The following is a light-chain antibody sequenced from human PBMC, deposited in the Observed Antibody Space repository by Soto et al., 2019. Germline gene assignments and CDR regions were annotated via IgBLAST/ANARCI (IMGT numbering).Light chain of an antibody. Sequence: DILLTQSPGTLSTSPGERATLSCRASQRVVSSQLAWYQQKPGQAPRLLIYGASSRAAGIPDRFSGSGSGTDFTLTIRRLEPEDFAVYYCQQYNNSPGSFGQGTKLEI. CDR1: QRVVSSQ. J-gene: IGKJ2*03. CDR3: QQYNNSPGS. CDR2: GAS. V-gene: IGKV3-20*01.